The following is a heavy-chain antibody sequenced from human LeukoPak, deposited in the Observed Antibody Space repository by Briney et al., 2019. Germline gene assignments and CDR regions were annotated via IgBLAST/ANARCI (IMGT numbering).Heavy chain of an antibody. CDR3: ARVHESIDY. V-gene: IGHV4-59*01. CDR2: IYYSGST. Sequence: GSLRLSCAASGFIFSDYYMSWIRQAPGKGLEWIGYIYYSGSTNYNPSLKSRVTISVDTSKNQFSLKLSSVTAADTAVYYCARVHESIDYWGQGTLVTVSS. D-gene: IGHD6-6*01. CDR1: GFIFSDYY. J-gene: IGHJ4*02.